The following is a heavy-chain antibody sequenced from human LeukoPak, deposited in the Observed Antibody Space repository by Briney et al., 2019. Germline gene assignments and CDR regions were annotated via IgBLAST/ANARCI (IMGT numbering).Heavy chain of an antibody. V-gene: IGHV3-21*01. J-gene: IGHJ4*02. CDR3: ARCIYEHVGRSYFCY. D-gene: IGHD3-16*01. Sequence: GGSLRLSCAASGFTFSSYSMNWVRQAPGKGLEWVSSISSSSSYTYYADSVKGRFTISRDNSENSLYLQMNSLRSEDTAVYYCARCIYEHVGRSYFCYWGQGTLVTVSS. CDR2: ISSSSSYT. CDR1: GFTFSSYS.